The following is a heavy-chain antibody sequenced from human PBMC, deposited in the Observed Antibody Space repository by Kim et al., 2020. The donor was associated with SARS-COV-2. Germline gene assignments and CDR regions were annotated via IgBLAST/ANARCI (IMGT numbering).Heavy chain of an antibody. CDR2: ANPRTRFT. V-gene: IGHV1-2*02. Sequence: ASVKVSCKGSGYHFTGYTIHWVRQAPGRGLEWVGSANPRTRFTKQAQKFQGRVTLTSDTSITTTYMELNGLTSDYTALYFCARDLDYGSSWRSSWFFDIWGSGNLVTVS. J-gene: IGHJ2*01. CDR3: ARDLDYGSSWRSSWFFDI. CDR1: GYHFTGYT. D-gene: IGHD4-17*01.